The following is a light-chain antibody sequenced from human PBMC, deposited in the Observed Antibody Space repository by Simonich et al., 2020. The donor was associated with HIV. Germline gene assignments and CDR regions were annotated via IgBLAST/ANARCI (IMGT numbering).Light chain of an antibody. CDR2: VGTGGSVG. Sequence: QPVLTQPPSASASLGASVTLTCTMSSGYSNYQVDWYKQRPGQGPRCVMRVGTGGSVGSKGDGIPDRFSVLCSGLNRYLTIKNIQEEDESDYHCGADHGSGSNFVWVFGGGTKLTVL. CDR3: GADHGSGSNFVWV. CDR1: SGYSNYQ. J-gene: IGLJ3*02. V-gene: IGLV9-49*01.